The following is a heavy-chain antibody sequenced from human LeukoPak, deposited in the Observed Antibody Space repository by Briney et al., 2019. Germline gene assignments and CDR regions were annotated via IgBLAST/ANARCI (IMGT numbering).Heavy chain of an antibody. CDR3: ARGNGYFDL. D-gene: IGHD4-23*01. J-gene: IGHJ2*01. V-gene: IGHV4-39*01. CDR1: GGSISSYY. CDR2: IYYSGST. Sequence: SETLSLTCTVSGGSISSYYYGWIRQPPGKGLEWIGSIYYSGSTYYNPSLKSRVTISVDTSKNQFSLKLSSVTAADTAVYYCARGNGYFDLWGRGTLVTVSS.